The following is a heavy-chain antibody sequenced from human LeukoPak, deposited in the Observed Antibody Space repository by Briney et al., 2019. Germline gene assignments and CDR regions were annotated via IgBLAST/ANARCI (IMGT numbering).Heavy chain of an antibody. J-gene: IGHJ4*02. CDR3: AGYKVTAMAKGPFDY. D-gene: IGHD5-18*01. CDR2: IYYSGST. CDR1: GGSISSYY. V-gene: IGHV4-59*01. Sequence: SETLSLTCTVSGGSISSYYWSWIRQPPGKGLGWIGYIYYSGSTSYNPSLKSRVTISVDTSKNQFSLKLSSVTAADTAVYYCAGYKVTAMAKGPFDYWGQGTLVTVSS.